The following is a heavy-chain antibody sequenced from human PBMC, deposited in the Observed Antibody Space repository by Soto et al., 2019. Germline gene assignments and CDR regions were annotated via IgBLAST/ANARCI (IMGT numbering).Heavy chain of an antibody. Sequence: QITLKESGPTLVKPTQTLTLTCTFSGFSLSTSGVGVGWIRQPPGKALEWLALSYWDDDKRYSPSLKSRLTITNDTSKNQVVLTMTNMDHVDTATYYCARRNYYDSSGWGPFDYWGQGTLVTVSS. J-gene: IGHJ4*02. D-gene: IGHD3-22*01. CDR2: SYWDDDK. V-gene: IGHV2-5*02. CDR3: ARRNYYDSSGWGPFDY. CDR1: GFSLSTSGVG.